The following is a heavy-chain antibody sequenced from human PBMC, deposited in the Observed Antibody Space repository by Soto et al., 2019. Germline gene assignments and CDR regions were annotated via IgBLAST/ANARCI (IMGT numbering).Heavy chain of an antibody. V-gene: IGHV3-33*08. J-gene: IGHJ3*02. CDR1: GFTFSSYW. Sequence: GGSLRLSCAASGFTFSSYWMSWVRQAPGKGLEWVAVIWYDGSNKYYADSVKGRFTISRDNSKNTLYLQMNSLRAEDTAVYYCAREMAAYSSSWHDAFDIWGQGTMVTVSS. CDR3: AREMAAYSSSWHDAFDI. D-gene: IGHD6-13*01. CDR2: IWYDGSNK.